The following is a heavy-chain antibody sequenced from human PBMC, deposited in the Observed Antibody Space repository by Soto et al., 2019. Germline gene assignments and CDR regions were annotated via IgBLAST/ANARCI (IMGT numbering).Heavy chain of an antibody. J-gene: IGHJ4*02. V-gene: IGHV3-30*18. CDR3: AKSPPAVAGYFDY. CDR2: TSFDGSSG. D-gene: IGHD6-19*01. Sequence: QVQLVESGGGVVQPGRSLRLSCAASGFTFSSSGMHWVRQAPGKGLEWVAVTSFDGSSGYYADSVRGRFTISRDNSNNPLYLQMHSLRAEDTAVYYCAKSPPAVAGYFDYWGQGTLVTVSS. CDR1: GFTFSSSG.